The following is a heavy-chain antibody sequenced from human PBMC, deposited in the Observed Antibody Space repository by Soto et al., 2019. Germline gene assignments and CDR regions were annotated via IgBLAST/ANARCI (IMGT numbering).Heavy chain of an antibody. J-gene: IGHJ3*02. CDR2: ISSSSSYI. CDR1: GFTFSSYS. V-gene: IGHV3-21*01. CDR3: ARDRYDSSGYFLTNDAFDI. D-gene: IGHD3-22*01. Sequence: PGGSLRLSCAASGFTFSSYSMNWVRQAPGKGLEWVSSISSSSSYIYYADSVKGRFTISRDNAKNSLYLQMNSLRAEDTAVYYCARDRYDSSGYFLTNDAFDIWGQGTMVTVSS.